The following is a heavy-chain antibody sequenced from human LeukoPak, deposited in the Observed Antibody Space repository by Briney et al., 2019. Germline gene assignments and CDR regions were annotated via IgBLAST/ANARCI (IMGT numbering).Heavy chain of an antibody. V-gene: IGHV1-69*04. CDR2: IIPILGIA. Sequence: ASVKVSCKASGGTFSSYTISWVRQAPGQGLEWMGRIIPILGIANYAQKFQGRVMITADKSTSTAYMELSSLRSEDTAVYYCAREYCGGDCSVDRNYFDYWGQGTLVTVSS. J-gene: IGHJ4*02. CDR3: AREYCGGDCSVDRNYFDY. D-gene: IGHD2-21*02. CDR1: GGTFSSYT.